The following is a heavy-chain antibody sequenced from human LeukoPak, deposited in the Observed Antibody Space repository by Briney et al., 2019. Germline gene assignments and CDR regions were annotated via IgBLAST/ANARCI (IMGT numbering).Heavy chain of an antibody. J-gene: IGHJ6*02. V-gene: IGHV3-74*03. CDR1: GFTFSSYF. CDR3: AKDKNNYYYYGMDV. D-gene: IGHD2/OR15-2a*01. Sequence: PGGSLRLSCAASGFTFSSYFMHWVRQVPGKGLVWVSRINSDGTNKVYADSVKGRVTISRGNAKNSLYLQMNSLRAEDTALYYCAKDKNNYYYYGMDVWGQGTTVTVSS. CDR2: INSDGTNK.